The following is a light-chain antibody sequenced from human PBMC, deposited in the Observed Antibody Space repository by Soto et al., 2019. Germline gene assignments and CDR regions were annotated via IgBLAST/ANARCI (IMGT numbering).Light chain of an antibody. CDR1: QDITNY. CDR2: DGS. J-gene: IGKJ2*02. CDR3: QQFDSVPCT. V-gene: IGKV1-33*01. Sequence: IQVTQSPSSLSASVGDRVTITCQASQDITNYLIWYQQKPGKAPKLLIYDGSSLGTGVSSRFSGSGSGTHFTLTISSLQPEDIATYYCQQFDSVPCTFGQGTKLEIK.